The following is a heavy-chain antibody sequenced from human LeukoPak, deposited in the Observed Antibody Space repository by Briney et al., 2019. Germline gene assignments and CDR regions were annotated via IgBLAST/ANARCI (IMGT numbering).Heavy chain of an antibody. CDR3: AGDCSGGSCYSGSPDY. CDR2: IEQDGSEK. D-gene: IGHD2-15*01. V-gene: IGHV3-7*01. Sequence: PGGSLRLSCAASGFTFSSYWMSWVRQAPGKGLEWVANIEQDGSEKYYVDSVKGRFTISRDNAKNSLYLQMNSLRAEDTAVYYCAGDCSGGSCYSGSPDYWGQGTLVTVSS. J-gene: IGHJ4*02. CDR1: GFTFSSYW.